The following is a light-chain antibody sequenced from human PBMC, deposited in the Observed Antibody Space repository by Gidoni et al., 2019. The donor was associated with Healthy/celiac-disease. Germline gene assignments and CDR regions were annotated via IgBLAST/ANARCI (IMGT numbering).Light chain of an antibody. J-gene: IGKJ1*01. V-gene: IGKV1-39*01. Sequence: DIQLTQSPSSLSASVGDRVTITCRASQGISSYLYWYQQKPGKAPKLLIYAASSLQSGVPSRFSGSGSGTDFTLTISSLQPEDFATYYCQQSYSTLQTFXXXTKVEIK. CDR3: QQSYSTLQT. CDR2: AAS. CDR1: QGISSY.